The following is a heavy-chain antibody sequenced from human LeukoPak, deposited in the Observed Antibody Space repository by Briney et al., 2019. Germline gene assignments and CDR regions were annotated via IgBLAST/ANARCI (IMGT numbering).Heavy chain of an antibody. CDR3: ASQYYDILTGYPYYFDY. V-gene: IGHV4-39*01. Sequence: SETLSLTCTVSGGSISNTSYYWGWIRQPPGKGLECIGAIYYSGSTCFNPSLKSRVTMSVDTSENPFFLKLSSVTAADTAVYYCASQYYDILTGYPYYFDYWGQGTLVTVSS. J-gene: IGHJ4*02. D-gene: IGHD3-9*01. CDR2: IYYSGST. CDR1: GGSISNTSYY.